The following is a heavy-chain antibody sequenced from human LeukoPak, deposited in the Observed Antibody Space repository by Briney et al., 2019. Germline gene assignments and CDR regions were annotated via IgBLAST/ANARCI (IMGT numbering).Heavy chain of an antibody. V-gene: IGHV3-30-3*01. CDR3: ARDLSLGCSGGSCYPWYYYYGMDV. Sequence: GRSLRLSCAASGFTFSSYAMHWVRQAPGKGLEWVAVISYDGSNKYYADSVKGRFTISRDNSKNTLYLQMNSLRAEDTAVYYCARDLSLGCSGGSCYPWYYYYGMDVWGQGTTVTVSS. J-gene: IGHJ6*02. CDR1: GFTFSSYA. D-gene: IGHD2-15*01. CDR2: ISYDGSNK.